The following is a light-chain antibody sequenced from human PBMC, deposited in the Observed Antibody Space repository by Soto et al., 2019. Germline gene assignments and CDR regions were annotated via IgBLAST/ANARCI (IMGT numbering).Light chain of an antibody. CDR2: AAS. Sequence: EIVMTQSPATLSVSPGERATLSCRASQSVSTNLAWYQQKPGQAPRLLIYAASVKPTGIPARFSGSGSGKEFTLTISSLPSEDFAVYYCQQYDERPPNLSFGGGTKVEIK. V-gene: IGKV3-15*01. CDR3: QQYDERPPNLS. CDR1: QSVSTN. J-gene: IGKJ4*01.